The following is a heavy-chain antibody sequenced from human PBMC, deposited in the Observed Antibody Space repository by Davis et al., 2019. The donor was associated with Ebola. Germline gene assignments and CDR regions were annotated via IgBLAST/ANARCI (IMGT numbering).Heavy chain of an antibody. D-gene: IGHD3-10*01. CDR2: IIPIFGTA. V-gene: IGHV1-69*13. CDR3: ASIITMVRGVIVDY. CDR1: GCSFLNYA. J-gene: IGHJ4*02. Sequence: AASVKVSCKASGCSFLNYAISWVRQAPGQGLEWMGGIIPIFGTANYAQKFQGRVTIIADESTSTAYMELSSLRSEDTAVYYCASIITMVRGVIVDYWGQGTLVTVSS.